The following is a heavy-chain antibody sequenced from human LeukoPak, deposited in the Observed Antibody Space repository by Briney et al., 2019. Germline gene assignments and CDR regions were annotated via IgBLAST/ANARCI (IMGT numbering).Heavy chain of an antibody. Sequence: SETLSLTCTVSGGSISSSSYYWGWIRQPPGKGLEWIGSIYYSGSTYYNPSLKSRVTISVDMSKNQFSLKLSSVTAADTAVYYCARRGSGATIAAFDIWGQGTMVTVSS. V-gene: IGHV4-39*01. D-gene: IGHD1-26*01. CDR3: ARRGSGATIAAFDI. CDR1: GGSISSSSYY. CDR2: IYYSGST. J-gene: IGHJ3*02.